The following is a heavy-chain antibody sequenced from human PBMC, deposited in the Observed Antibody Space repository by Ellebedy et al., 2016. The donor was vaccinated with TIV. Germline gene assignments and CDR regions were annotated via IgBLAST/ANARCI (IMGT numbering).Heavy chain of an antibody. V-gene: IGHV1-69*13. J-gene: IGHJ4*02. CDR2: IIPIFGTA. CDR1: GGTFSSYA. Sequence: SVKVSCXASGGTFSSYAISWVRQAPGQGLEWMGGIIPIFGTANYAQKFQGRVTITADESTSTAYMELSSLRPEDTAVYYCASCPEQLAAYFDYWGQGTLVTVSS. D-gene: IGHD6-6*01. CDR3: ASCPEQLAAYFDY.